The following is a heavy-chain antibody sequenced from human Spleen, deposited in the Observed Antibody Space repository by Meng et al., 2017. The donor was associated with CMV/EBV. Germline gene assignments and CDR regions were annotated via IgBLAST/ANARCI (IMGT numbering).Heavy chain of an antibody. D-gene: IGHD1-1*01. V-gene: IGHV1-18*01. CDR2: ISAYNGNT. CDR1: YNFTSYG. Sequence: YNFTSYGISWVRQAPGQGLEWMGWISAYNGNTNYAQKLQGRVTMTTDTSTSTAYMELRSLRSDDTAVYYCARANWNAYYYYYGMDVWGQGTTVTVSS. J-gene: IGHJ6*02. CDR3: ARANWNAYYYYYGMDV.